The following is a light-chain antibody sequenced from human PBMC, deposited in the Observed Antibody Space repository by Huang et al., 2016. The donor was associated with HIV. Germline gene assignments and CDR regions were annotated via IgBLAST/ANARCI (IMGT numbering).Light chain of an antibody. CDR3: HQYYNTPYT. V-gene: IGKV4-1*01. J-gene: IGKJ2*01. Sequence: DIVMTQSPDSLAVSLGERATINCKSSQSVLDTSNNKNCLAWFQQKPGQPPKLLIYLGSSRESGVPDRFSGSWSGTDFTLTISSLQAEDVAVYYCHQYYNTPYTFGQGTKLEIK. CDR2: LGS. CDR1: QSVLDTSNNKNC.